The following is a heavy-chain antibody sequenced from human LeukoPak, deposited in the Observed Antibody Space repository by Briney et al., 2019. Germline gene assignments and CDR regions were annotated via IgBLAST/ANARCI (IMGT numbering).Heavy chain of an antibody. CDR1: GFTFSSYS. CDR2: ISSSSSYI. CDR3: AKFSGQQGDY. Sequence: PGGSLRLSCAASGFTFSSYSMNWVRQAPGKGLEWVSSISSSSSYIYYADSVKGRFTISRDNSKNTLYLQMNSLRAEDTAVYYCAKFSGQQGDYWGQGTLVTVSS. D-gene: IGHD6-13*01. V-gene: IGHV3-21*04. J-gene: IGHJ4*02.